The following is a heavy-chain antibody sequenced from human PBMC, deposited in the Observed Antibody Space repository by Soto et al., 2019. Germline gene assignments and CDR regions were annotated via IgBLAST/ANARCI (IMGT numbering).Heavy chain of an antibody. CDR3: ASQWAAAGTINY. J-gene: IGHJ4*02. CDR1: VFTFSSFA. CDR2: LSYDGRNK. Sequence: WSLRLSCSASVFTFSSFAMHWFRQAPGKGLEWVAILSYDGRNKYYADSVKGRFTISRDNSKNTLYLQMNSLRAEDTAVYYCASQWAAAGTINYWGQGTLVTVSS. D-gene: IGHD6-13*01. V-gene: IGHV3-30*04.